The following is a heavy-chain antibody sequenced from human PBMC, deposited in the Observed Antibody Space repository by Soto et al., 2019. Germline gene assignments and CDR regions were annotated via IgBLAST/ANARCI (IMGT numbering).Heavy chain of an antibody. Sequence: QVQLLESGPGLVKPSETLSLTCTVPGGSISSYYWSWIRQPPGKGLEWIGYIYHSGSSNYNPSLNSRFTMLFVTSMFQLSLKLGTVTSADTAGYCGARHRSVVATAWFFNAWGQCSLVTVSS. CDR1: GGSISSYY. CDR2: IYHSGSS. CDR3: ARHRSVVATAWFFNA. J-gene: IGHJ1*01. V-gene: IGHV4-59*08. D-gene: IGHD2-15*01.